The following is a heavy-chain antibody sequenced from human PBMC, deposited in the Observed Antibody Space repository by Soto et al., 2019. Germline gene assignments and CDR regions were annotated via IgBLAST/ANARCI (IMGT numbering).Heavy chain of an antibody. Sequence: SETLSLTCTVSGGSFSSGSYYWSWIRQPPGKGLEWIGYIYYSGSTNYNPSLKSRVTISVDTSKNQFSLKLSSVTAADTAVYYCARSRYYYDSSGLDYWGQGTLVTVSS. D-gene: IGHD3-22*01. CDR2: IYYSGST. J-gene: IGHJ4*02. V-gene: IGHV4-61*01. CDR3: ARSRYYYDSSGLDY. CDR1: GGSFSSGSYY.